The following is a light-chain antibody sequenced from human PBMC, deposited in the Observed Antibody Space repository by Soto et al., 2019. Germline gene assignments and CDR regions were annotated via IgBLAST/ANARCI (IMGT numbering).Light chain of an antibody. CDR3: CSYAGSSTYV. CDR2: EGS. CDR1: SSDVGSYNL. V-gene: IGLV2-23*01. Sequence: QSVLTQPPSVSGSPGQSITISCTGTSSDVGSYNLVSWYQQHPGKAPKLMIYEGSKRPSGVSNRFSGSKSGNTASLKISGLQAEDEADSYCCSYAGSSTYVFGTGTKVTVL. J-gene: IGLJ1*01.